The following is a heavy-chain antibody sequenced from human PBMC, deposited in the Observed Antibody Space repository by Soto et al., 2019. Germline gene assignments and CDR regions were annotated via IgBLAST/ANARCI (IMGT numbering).Heavy chain of an antibody. CDR1: GYSFTNYW. CDR3: ARTNNWFDP. J-gene: IGHJ5*02. V-gene: IGHV5-51*01. Sequence: VESLKISCNGSGYSFTNYWIGWVRQMPGKGLELMGIIYPGDSDTRYSPSFQGQVTVSADKSISTAYLQWNSLKASDTAMYYCARTNNWFDPWGQGTLVTVSS. CDR2: IYPGDSDT.